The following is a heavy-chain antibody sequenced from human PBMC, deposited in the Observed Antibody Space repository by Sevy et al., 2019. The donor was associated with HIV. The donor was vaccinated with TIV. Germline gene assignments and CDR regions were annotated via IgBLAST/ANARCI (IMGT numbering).Heavy chain of an antibody. CDR1: GYTFDNYG. J-gene: IGHJ6*02. V-gene: IGHV1-18*01. D-gene: IGHD2-15*01. Sequence: ASVKVSCKASGYTFDNYGISWVRQAPGQGLKWMGWITAYNGNTNYAQNLQGRVTMTTDTSTSTAYMDLTNLRSGDTAVYYCASYMGWQLLPLGMDVWGQGTTVTVSS. CDR2: ITAYNGNT. CDR3: ASYMGWQLLPLGMDV.